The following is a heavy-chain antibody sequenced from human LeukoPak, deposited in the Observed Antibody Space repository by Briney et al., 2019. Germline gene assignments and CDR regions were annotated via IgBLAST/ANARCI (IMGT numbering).Heavy chain of an antibody. J-gene: IGHJ4*02. D-gene: IGHD2-2*01. CDR1: GTSISSYY. Sequence: SETLSLTCTVSGTSISSYYWSWIRQPPGKGLEWIGYIYPSGSSNSNPSLKSRVTISVDTSKNQFSLNLSSVTAADTAVYYCAGSLPAPKEFDYWGQRTLVTVSS. CDR3: AGSLPAPKEFDY. CDR2: IYPSGSS. V-gene: IGHV4-4*09.